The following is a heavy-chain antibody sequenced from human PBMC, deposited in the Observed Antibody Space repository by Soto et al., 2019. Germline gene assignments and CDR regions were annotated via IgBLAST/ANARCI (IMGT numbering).Heavy chain of an antibody. CDR2: ISGRGDET. CDR1: GFTFSSYA. Sequence: EVQLLESGGDLVQPGGSLRLSCAASGFTFSSYAMSWVRQAPGKGLEWVSTISGRGDETYYTDSVKGRCTISRDNSKNTLYVHMKSLRVENTAVYYCARAQPTYSSSYFDYWGQGTLVTVSS. V-gene: IGHV3-23*01. CDR3: ARAQPTYSSSYFDY. D-gene: IGHD3-22*01. J-gene: IGHJ4*02.